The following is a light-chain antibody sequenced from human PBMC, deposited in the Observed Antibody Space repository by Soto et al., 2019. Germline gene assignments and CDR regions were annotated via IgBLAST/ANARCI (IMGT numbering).Light chain of an antibody. CDR1: ETISRS. CDR2: AAS. V-gene: IGKV1-39*01. J-gene: IGKJ5*01. CDR3: QQTHSVPLT. Sequence: DIQLTQSPSSLSASVGDRVTLTCRASETISRSSNWFQQKPGKAPKLLIYAASILQNEVPSRFSGSGSGTDFTLSITSLQFEDFATYYCQQTHSVPLTFGQGTRLEIK.